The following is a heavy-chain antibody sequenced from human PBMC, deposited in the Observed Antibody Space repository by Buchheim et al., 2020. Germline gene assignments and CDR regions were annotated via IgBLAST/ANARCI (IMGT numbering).Heavy chain of an antibody. CDR3: ARMQGGGDYFDY. J-gene: IGHJ4*02. V-gene: IGHV4-59*01. Sequence: QVQLQESGPGLVKPSETLYLTCTVSGGSISSYYWSWIRQPPGKGLEWFGYIYYSGSTNYNPSLKSRVTISVDTSKNKFSLQLSSVTAADTAVYYCARMQGGGDYFDYWGQGTL. CDR2: IYYSGST. CDR1: GGSISSYY.